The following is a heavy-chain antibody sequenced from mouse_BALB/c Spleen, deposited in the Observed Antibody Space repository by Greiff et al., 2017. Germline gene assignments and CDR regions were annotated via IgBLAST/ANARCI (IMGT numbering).Heavy chain of an antibody. D-gene: IGHD2-1*01. V-gene: IGHV5-17*02. CDR2: ISSGSSTI. J-gene: IGHJ4*01. Sequence: EVKLMESGGGLVQPGGSRKLSCAASGFTFSSFGMHWVRQAPEKGLEWVAYISSGSSTIYYADTVKGRFTISRDNPKNTLFLQMTSLRSEDTAMYYCARSGNYGVNAMDYWGQGTSVTVSS. CDR3: ARSGNYGVNAMDY. CDR1: GFTFSSFG.